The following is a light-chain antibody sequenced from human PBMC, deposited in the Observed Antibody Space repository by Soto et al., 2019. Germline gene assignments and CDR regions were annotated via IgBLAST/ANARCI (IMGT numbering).Light chain of an antibody. CDR3: MQALQTPRLT. CDR2: SGS. CDR1: QSLLHSNGYNY. J-gene: IGKJ4*01. Sequence: EIVMTQSPLSLPVTPGEPASISCRSSQSLLHSNGYNYLDWYLQKPGQSPQLLIYSGSHRASGVPDRFSGSGSGTAFTLKISRVEAEDVGVYYCMQALQTPRLTFGGGTKVEI. V-gene: IGKV2-28*01.